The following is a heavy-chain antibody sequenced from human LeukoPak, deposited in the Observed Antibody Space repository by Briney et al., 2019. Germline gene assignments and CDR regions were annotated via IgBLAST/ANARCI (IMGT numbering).Heavy chain of an antibody. CDR3: GKASSGDMDY. D-gene: IGHD6-25*01. J-gene: IGHJ4*02. CDR1: GFTFSSYS. V-gene: IGHV3-23*01. CDR2: ISGSGGST. Sequence: GGSLRLSCAASGFTFSSYSMSWVRQAPGKGLVWVSGISGSGGSTYYADSVKGRFTISRDNTKNTLYLQMNSLRAEDTTVYYCGKASSGDMDYWGQGTMVTVSS.